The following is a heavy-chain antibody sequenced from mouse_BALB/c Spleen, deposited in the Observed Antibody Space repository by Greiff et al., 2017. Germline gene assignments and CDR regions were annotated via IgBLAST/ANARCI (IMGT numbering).Heavy chain of an antibody. Sequence: VQLQQSGAELVRPGALVKLSCKASGFNIKDYYMHWVKQRPEQGLEWIGWIDPENGNTIYDPKFQGKASITADTSSNTAYLQLSSLTSEDTAVYYSARSYGYDGFAYWGQGTLVTVSA. CDR2: IDPENGNT. J-gene: IGHJ3*01. D-gene: IGHD2-2*01. V-gene: IGHV14-1*02. CDR1: GFNIKDYY. CDR3: ARSYGYDGFAY.